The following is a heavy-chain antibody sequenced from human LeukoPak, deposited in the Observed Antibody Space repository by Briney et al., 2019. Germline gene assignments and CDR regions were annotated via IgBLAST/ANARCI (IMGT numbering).Heavy chain of an antibody. V-gene: IGHV1-18*01. CDR1: GGTFSSYA. J-gene: IGHJ4*02. CDR2: ISAYNGNT. CDR3: ARGAMAMGIFDY. Sequence: ASVKVSCKASGGTFSSYAISWVRQAPGRGLEWMGWISAYNGNTNYAQKLQGRVTMTTDTSTSTAYMELRSLGSDDTAVYYCARGAMAMGIFDYWGQGTLVTVSS. D-gene: IGHD5-24*01.